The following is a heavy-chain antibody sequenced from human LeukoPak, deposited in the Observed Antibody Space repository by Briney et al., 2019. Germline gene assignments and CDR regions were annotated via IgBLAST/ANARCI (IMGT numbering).Heavy chain of an antibody. CDR3: ASDYDSSGYNDY. CDR1: GGSISSYY. D-gene: IGHD3-22*01. Sequence: SETLSLTCTVSGGSISSYYWSWIRQPPGKGLEWIGYIYYSGSTNYNPSLKSRVTISVDTSKNQCSLKLSSVTAADTAVYYCASDYDSSGYNDYWGQRTLVTVSS. J-gene: IGHJ4*02. CDR2: IYYSGST. V-gene: IGHV4-59*01.